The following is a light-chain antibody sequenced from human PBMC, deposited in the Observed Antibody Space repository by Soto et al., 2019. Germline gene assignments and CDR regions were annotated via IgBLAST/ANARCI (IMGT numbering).Light chain of an antibody. Sequence: EIVITQSPATLSESPGGRATLSCRASQSVSDNLAWYQQKPGQAPRLLIYGASTRATGIPARFSGSGSGTEFTLTISSLQSEDFAVYYCQQDNNWWLTFGRGTKVDI. CDR3: QQDNNWWLT. J-gene: IGKJ4*01. V-gene: IGKV3D-15*01. CDR1: QSVSDN. CDR2: GAS.